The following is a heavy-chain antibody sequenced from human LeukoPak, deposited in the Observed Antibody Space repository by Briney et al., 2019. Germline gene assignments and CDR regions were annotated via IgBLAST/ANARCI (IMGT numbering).Heavy chain of an antibody. D-gene: IGHD3-22*01. CDR2: ISAYNGNT. CDR1: GYTFTSYG. V-gene: IGHV1-18*01. CDR3: ARVFFQDYYDSSGYYYLDY. J-gene: IGHJ4*02. Sequence: ASVKVSCKASGYTFTSYGISWVRQAPGQGLEWMGWISAYNGNTNYAQKLQGRVTMTTDTSTSTAYMELRSLRSDDTAVYYCARVFFQDYYDSSGYYYLDYWGQGTLVTVSS.